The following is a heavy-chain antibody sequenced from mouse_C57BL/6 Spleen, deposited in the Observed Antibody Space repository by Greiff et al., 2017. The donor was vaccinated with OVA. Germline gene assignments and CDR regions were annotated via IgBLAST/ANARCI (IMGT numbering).Heavy chain of an antibody. CDR1: GFTFTDYY. CDR3: ARPVYYYGSMFAY. CDR2: IRNKANGYTT. V-gene: IGHV7-3*01. Sequence: VQLKESGGGLVQPGGSLSLSCAASGFTFTDYYMSWVRQPPGKALEWLGFIRNKANGYTTEYSASVKGRFTISRDNSQSILYPQMNALRAEDSATYYCARPVYYYGSMFAYWGQGTLVTVSA. D-gene: IGHD1-1*01. J-gene: IGHJ3*01.